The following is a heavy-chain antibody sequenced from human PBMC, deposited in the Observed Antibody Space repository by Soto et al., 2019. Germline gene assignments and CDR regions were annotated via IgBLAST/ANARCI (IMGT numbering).Heavy chain of an antibody. J-gene: IGHJ4*02. CDR1: GFTVSSTY. CDR2: IYSGGST. Sequence: GGSLRLSCAASGFTVSSTYMSWVRQAPGKGLEWVSLIYSGGSTYYADSAKGRFTISRDNSKNTLYLQMNSLTAADTAVYYCARGPPFYWGQGTLVTVSS. CDR3: ARGPPFY. V-gene: IGHV3-66*01.